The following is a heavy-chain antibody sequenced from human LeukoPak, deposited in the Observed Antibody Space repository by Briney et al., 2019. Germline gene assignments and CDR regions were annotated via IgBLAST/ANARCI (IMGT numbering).Heavy chain of an antibody. Sequence: ASVKVSCKPSGYTFTSYYMHWVRQAPGQGLEWMGIINPSGGSTSYAQKFQGRVTMTRDTSTSTVYMELSSLRSEDTAVYYCARARTIAADDYWGQGTLVTVSS. J-gene: IGHJ4*02. D-gene: IGHD6-13*01. CDR1: GYTFTSYY. V-gene: IGHV1-46*03. CDR3: ARARTIAADDY. CDR2: INPSGGST.